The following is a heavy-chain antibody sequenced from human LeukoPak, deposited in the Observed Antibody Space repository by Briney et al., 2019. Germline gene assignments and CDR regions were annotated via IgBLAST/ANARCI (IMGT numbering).Heavy chain of an antibody. CDR3: ARRGYVVRGVNKYRRPGDYFDY. D-gene: IGHD3-10*01. CDR1: GGSFSGYY. V-gene: IGHV4-34*01. CDR2: INHSGST. Sequence: SETLSLTCAVYGGSFSGYYWSWIRQPPGKGLEWIGEINHSGSTNYNPSLKSRVTISVDTSKNQFSLKLSSVTAADTAVYYCARRGYVVRGVNKYRRPGDYFDYWGQGTLVTVSS. J-gene: IGHJ4*02.